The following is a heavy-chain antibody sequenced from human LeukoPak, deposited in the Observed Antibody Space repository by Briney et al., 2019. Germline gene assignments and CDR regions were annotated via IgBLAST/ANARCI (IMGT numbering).Heavy chain of an antibody. V-gene: IGHV3-21*01. CDR2: IDYDSSHI. D-gene: IGHD3-9*01. CDR1: GFTFGNSA. J-gene: IGHJ4*02. CDR3: ARDPLRYLRVGHYDY. Sequence: GGSLRLSCAASGFTFGNSAMNWVRQVPGKGLEWVSSIDYDSSHIYYAASVRGRFTISRDNARNSVYLQMNSLRVEGTAVYYCARDPLRYLRVGHYDYWGQGTLVAVSS.